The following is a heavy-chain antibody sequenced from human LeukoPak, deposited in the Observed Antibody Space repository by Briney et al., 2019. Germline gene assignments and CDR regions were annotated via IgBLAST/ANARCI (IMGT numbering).Heavy chain of an antibody. Sequence: SETLSLTCTVSGGSTGSSSFYWGWIRQPPGKGLECIGRISYSGRTYYNPSLQSRVTISVDTSKNQFSLRLSSVTAADTAVYYCARLRAYYYDSSGYYNFDSWGQGTLVTVSS. J-gene: IGHJ4*02. V-gene: IGHV4-39*01. D-gene: IGHD3-22*01. CDR2: ISYSGRT. CDR1: GGSTGSSSFY. CDR3: ARLRAYYYDSSGYYNFDS.